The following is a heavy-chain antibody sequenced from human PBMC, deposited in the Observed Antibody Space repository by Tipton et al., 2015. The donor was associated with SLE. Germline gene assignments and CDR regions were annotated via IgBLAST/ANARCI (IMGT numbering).Heavy chain of an antibody. CDR3: ARVWDYGDAFDI. CDR1: GGSFSGYY. Sequence: AGLVKPSETLSLTCAVYGGSFSGYYWTWIRQSPNTGLEWIGEINHSGSANYNPSLKSRVTMAIETSQNQFSLKVISVTAADTAVYYCARVWDYGDAFDIWGQGTMVTVS. CDR2: INHSGSA. J-gene: IGHJ3*02. V-gene: IGHV4-34*01. D-gene: IGHD4-17*01.